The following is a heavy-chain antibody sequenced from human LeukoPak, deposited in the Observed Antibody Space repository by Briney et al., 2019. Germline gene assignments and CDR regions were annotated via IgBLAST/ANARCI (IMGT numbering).Heavy chain of an antibody. CDR2: IYASGNT. CDR3: ARGGAGFSYDYSYFAMDV. CDR1: GGSITSYY. D-gene: IGHD5-18*01. Sequence: SETLSLTCTVSGGSITSYYWSWNRQPAGKGLEWIGRIYASGNTDLYPSLKSRVTMSVDTSKNQFSLKLTSVTAADTAVYYCARGGAGFSYDYSYFAMDVWGQGTTVTVSS. J-gene: IGHJ6*02. V-gene: IGHV4-4*07.